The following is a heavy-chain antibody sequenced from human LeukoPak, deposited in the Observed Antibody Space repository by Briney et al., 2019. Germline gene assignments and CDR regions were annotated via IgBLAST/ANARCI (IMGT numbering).Heavy chain of an antibody. J-gene: IGHJ3*02. V-gene: IGHV3-7*01. CDR1: GFTFSKYD. CDR3: ARIPPPDDAFDI. D-gene: IGHD2-2*02. CDR2: IKQDGSEK. Sequence: GGSLRLSCAASGFTFSKYDMHWVRQAPGKGLEWVANIKQDGSEKYYVDSVKGRFTISRDNAKNSLYLQMNSLRAEDTAVYYCARIPPPDDAFDIWGQGTMVTVSS.